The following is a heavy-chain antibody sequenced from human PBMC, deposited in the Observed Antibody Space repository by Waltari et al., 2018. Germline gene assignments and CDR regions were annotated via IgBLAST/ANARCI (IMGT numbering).Heavy chain of an antibody. J-gene: IGHJ4*02. CDR3: TTQYWGNGIVIDH. CDR1: GFTFNKAW. V-gene: IGHV3-15*04. CDR2: IESKSDGGKI. D-gene: IGHD7-27*01. Sequence: EGQLVESGGGLVKPGGSLRLSCAASGFTFNKAWMSWVRQAPGKGLQGVGRIESKSDGGKIDYGAPVKGRFTISRDDSKNTLYLQMDSLKNEDTAVYYCTTQYWGNGIVIDHWGQGAQVTVSS.